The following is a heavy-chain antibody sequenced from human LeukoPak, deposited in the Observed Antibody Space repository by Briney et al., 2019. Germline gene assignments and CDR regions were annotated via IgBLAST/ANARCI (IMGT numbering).Heavy chain of an antibody. CDR1: GGSISSGSYY. D-gene: IGHD5-24*01. J-gene: IGHJ4*02. Sequence: SSETLSLTCTVSGGSISSGSYYWSWIRQPAGKGVEWIGRIYTSGSTNYNPSLKSRVTISVDTSKNQFSLKLSSVTAADTAVYYCARGLWATINYWGQGTLVTVSS. CDR3: ARGLWATINY. CDR2: IYTSGST. V-gene: IGHV4-61*02.